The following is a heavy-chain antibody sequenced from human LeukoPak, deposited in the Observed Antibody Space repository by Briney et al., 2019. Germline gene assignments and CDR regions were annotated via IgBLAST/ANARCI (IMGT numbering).Heavy chain of an antibody. CDR1: GFTFSSYG. D-gene: IGHD5-12*01. J-gene: IGHJ4*02. Sequence: PGGSLRLSCAASGFTFSSYGMHWVRQAPGKGLEWVAVISYDGSNKYYADSVKGRFTISRDNSKNTLYLQMNSLRAEDTAVYYCAKVLSGYEYPSPLLDWGQGTLVTVSS. CDR2: ISYDGSNK. CDR3: AKVLSGYEYPSPLLD. V-gene: IGHV3-30*18.